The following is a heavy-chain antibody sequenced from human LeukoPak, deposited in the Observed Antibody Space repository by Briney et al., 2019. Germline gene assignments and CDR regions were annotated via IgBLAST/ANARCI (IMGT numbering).Heavy chain of an antibody. CDR2: IIPIFGTA. V-gene: IGHV1-69*06. D-gene: IGHD3-10*01. J-gene: IGHJ5*02. CDR3: ARSTDYGSATLFDP. Sequence: SSVKVSCKASGGTFSSYAISWVRQAPGHGLEWMGGIIPIFGTANYAQKFQGRVTITADKSTSTAYMELSSLRSEDTAVYYCARSTDYGSATLFDPWGQGTLVTVSS. CDR1: GGTFSSYA.